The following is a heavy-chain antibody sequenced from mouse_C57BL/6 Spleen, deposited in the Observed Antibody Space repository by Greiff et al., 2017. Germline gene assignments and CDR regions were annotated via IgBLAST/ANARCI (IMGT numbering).Heavy chain of an antibody. V-gene: IGHV6-3*01. CDR2: IRLKSDNYAT. Sequence: EVQLQESGGGLVQPGGSMKLSCVASGFTFSNYWMNWVRQSPEKGLEWVAQIRLKSDNYATHYAESVKGRFTISRDDSKSSVYLQMNNLRAEDTGIYYCTALSPYAMDYWGQGTSVTVSS. CDR1: GFTFSNYW. J-gene: IGHJ4*01. D-gene: IGHD1-1*01. CDR3: TALSPYAMDY.